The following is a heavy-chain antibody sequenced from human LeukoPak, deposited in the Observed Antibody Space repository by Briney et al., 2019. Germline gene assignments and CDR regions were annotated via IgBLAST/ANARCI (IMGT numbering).Heavy chain of an antibody. CDR1: GDSISSGDYY. J-gene: IGHJ4*02. V-gene: IGHV4-30-4*01. D-gene: IGHD3-22*01. CDR2: IYYSGST. Sequence: PSETLFLTCTVSGDSISSGDYYWSWFRRPPGKGLEWLGYIYYSGSTYYNPALKSLVTISVDTSKNQFSLKLSSVTAAETAVYYCARDQIGGYYDSSGYPIGFDYWGQGTLVTVSS. CDR3: ARDQIGGYYDSSGYPIGFDY.